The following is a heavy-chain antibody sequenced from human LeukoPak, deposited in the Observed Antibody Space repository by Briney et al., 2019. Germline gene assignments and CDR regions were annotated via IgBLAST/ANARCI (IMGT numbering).Heavy chain of an antibody. CDR1: GFTFSSYS. D-gene: IGHD1-7*01. CDR3: ARGELGLFDY. J-gene: IGHJ4*02. V-gene: IGHV3-21*01. CDR2: ISSSSSYI. Sequence: GGSLRLSCAASGFTFSSYSMNWVRRAPGKGLEWVSSISSSSSYIYYADSVKGRFTISRDNAKNSLYLQMNSLRAEDTAVYYCARGELGLFDYWGQGTLVTVSS.